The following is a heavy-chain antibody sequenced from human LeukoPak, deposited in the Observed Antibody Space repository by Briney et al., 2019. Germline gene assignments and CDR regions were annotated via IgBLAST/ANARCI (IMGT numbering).Heavy chain of an antibody. J-gene: IGHJ5*02. V-gene: IGHV1-24*01. CDR1: GYTLTELS. CDR3: AREESSSMKFDP. Sequence: ASVKVSCKVSGYTLTELSMHWVRQAPGKGLEWMGGFDPEDGETIYAQKFQGRVTMTEDTPTDTAYMELNSLRSDDTAVYYCAREESSSMKFDPWGQGTLVTVSS. CDR2: FDPEDGET. D-gene: IGHD6-6*01.